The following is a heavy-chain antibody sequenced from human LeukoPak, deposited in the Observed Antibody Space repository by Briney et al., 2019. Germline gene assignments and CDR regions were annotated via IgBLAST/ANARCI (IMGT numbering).Heavy chain of an antibody. CDR3: AKEDWRMDV. V-gene: IGHV3-11*05. D-gene: IGHD2-21*01. J-gene: IGHJ6*02. CDR2: ISSSSSYT. Sequence: GGSLRLSCAASGFTFSDYYMSWIRQAPGKGLEWVSYISSSSSYTNYADSVKGRFTISRDHAKNSLYLQTNSLRAEDTAVYYCAKEDWRMDVWGQGTTVTVSS. CDR1: GFTFSDYY.